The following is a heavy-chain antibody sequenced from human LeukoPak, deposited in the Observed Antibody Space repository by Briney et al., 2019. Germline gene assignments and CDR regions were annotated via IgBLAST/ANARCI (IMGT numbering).Heavy chain of an antibody. D-gene: IGHD3-10*01. CDR3: GYGSGSYVIDY. CDR1: GGSISSRPYY. J-gene: IGHJ4*02. V-gene: IGHV4-39*01. CDR2: IYNSGST. Sequence: SETLSLTCTVSGGSISSRPYYWGWIRQSPGKGLEWIATIYNSGSTYYNLSLKSRATISVDTSKNQFSLKMSSVTAADTAVFYCGYGSGSYVIDYWGQGTLVTVSS.